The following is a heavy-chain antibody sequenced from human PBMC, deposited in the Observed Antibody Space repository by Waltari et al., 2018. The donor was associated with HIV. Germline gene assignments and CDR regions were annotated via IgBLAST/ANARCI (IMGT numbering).Heavy chain of an antibody. Sequence: EVQLVESGGGLVQPGGSLRLPCAASGFTFSSYWMHWVRQAPGTGLGWDSRINMEGIITGDADAVKGRFTTSGDNARNTLYLQMNSLGAEDTAMYYCAKGGTSGYTFGFGRWGQGTLVTVSS. CDR2: INMEGIIT. CDR3: AKGGTSGYTFGFGR. CDR1: GFTFSSYW. D-gene: IGHD5-18*01. V-gene: IGHV3-74*01. J-gene: IGHJ1*01.